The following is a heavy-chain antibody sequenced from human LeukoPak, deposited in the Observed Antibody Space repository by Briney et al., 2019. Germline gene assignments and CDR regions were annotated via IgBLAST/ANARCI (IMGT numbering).Heavy chain of an antibody. D-gene: IGHD6-13*01. CDR3: ARTLEYSSSPRGFDY. Sequence: GGSLGLSCAASGFTFSSYGMHWVRQAPGKGLEWVAVIWYDGSNKYYADSVKGRFTISRDNSKNTLYLQMNSLRAEDTAVFYCARTLEYSSSPRGFDYWGQGTLVTVSS. J-gene: IGHJ4*02. V-gene: IGHV3-33*01. CDR2: IWYDGSNK. CDR1: GFTFSSYG.